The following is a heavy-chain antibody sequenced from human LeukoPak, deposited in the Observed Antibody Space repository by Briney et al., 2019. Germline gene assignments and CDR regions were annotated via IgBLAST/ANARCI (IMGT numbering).Heavy chain of an antibody. V-gene: IGHV3-30*02. CDR1: GFTFSSYG. D-gene: IGHD5-18*01. Sequence: GGSLRLSCAASGFTFSSYGMHWVRQAPGKGLEWVAFIRYDGSNKYYADSVKGRFTISRDNSKNTLYLQMNSLRAEDTAVYYCAKEGGGYSFIYYMDVWGKGTTVTVSS. CDR2: IRYDGSNK. J-gene: IGHJ6*03. CDR3: AKEGGGYSFIYYMDV.